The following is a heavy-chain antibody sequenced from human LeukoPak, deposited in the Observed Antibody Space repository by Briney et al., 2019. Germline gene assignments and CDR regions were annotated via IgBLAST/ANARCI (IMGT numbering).Heavy chain of an antibody. D-gene: IGHD3-3*01. J-gene: IGHJ5*02. CDR1: GGSISSSSYF. V-gene: IGHV4-39*07. Sequence: SETLSLTCTVSGGSISSSSYFWVWIRQPPGKGLEWIGSMYYRGSTYYNPSLKSRVTISVDTSKNQFSLKLSSVTAADTAVYYCVRALRLNWLDPWGQGTLVTVSS. CDR3: VRALRLNWLDP. CDR2: MYYRGST.